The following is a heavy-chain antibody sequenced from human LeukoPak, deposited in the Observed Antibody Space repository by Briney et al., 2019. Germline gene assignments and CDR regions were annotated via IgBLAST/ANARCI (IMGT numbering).Heavy chain of an antibody. Sequence: SETLSLTCTVSGYSISSGYYWGWIRQPPGKGLEWIGNIYLSGSTYYNPSLKSRVTISVDTSKNQFSLKLTSVTAADTAVYYCTRISSTWRFDYWGQGTLVTVSS. CDR2: IYLSGST. V-gene: IGHV4-38-2*02. D-gene: IGHD6-13*01. CDR1: GYSISSGYY. CDR3: TRISSTWRFDY. J-gene: IGHJ4*02.